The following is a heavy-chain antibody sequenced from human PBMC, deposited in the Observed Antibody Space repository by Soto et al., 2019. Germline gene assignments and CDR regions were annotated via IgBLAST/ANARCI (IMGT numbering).Heavy chain of an antibody. J-gene: IGHJ6*02. CDR3: ARPTGGSSSGRYYYGMDV. CDR2: IIPIFGTA. D-gene: IGHD6-13*01. CDR1: GGTFSSYA. V-gene: IGHV1-69*01. Sequence: QVQLVQSGAEVKKPGSSVKVSCKASGGTFSSYAISWVRQAPGQGLEWMGGIIPIFGTANYAQKFQGRVTITADEYTSTAYMELSSLRSEDTAVYYCARPTGGSSSGRYYYGMDVWGQGTTVTVSS.